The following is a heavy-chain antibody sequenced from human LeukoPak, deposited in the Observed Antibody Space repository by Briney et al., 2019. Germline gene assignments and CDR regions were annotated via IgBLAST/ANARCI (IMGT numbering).Heavy chain of an antibody. Sequence: GESLKISWKGSGYSFTSYWIGWGRPMPGKGLEWMGIIYPGDSDIRYSPSFQGQVTISADKTNSTAYLQWSSLKASDTAMYYCARRDGYNSFDYWGQGTLVTVSS. V-gene: IGHV5-51*01. J-gene: IGHJ4*02. CDR3: ARRDGYNSFDY. D-gene: IGHD5-24*01. CDR1: GYSFTSYW. CDR2: IYPGDSDI.